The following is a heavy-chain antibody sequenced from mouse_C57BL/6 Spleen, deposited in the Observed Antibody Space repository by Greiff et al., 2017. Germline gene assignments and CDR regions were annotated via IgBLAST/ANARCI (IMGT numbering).Heavy chain of an antibody. CDR2: INPNNGGT. CDR3: ARGQLRLRGGMDY. V-gene: IGHV1-18*01. J-gene: IGHJ4*01. CDR1: GYTFTDYN. Sequence: VQLQQSGPELVKPGASVKIPCKASGYTFTDYNMDWVKQSHGKSLEWIGDINPNNGGTSYNQKFKGKATLTVDKSSSPAYMELRSLTSEDTAVYDSARGQLRLRGGMDYWGQGTSVTVSS. D-gene: IGHD3-2*02.